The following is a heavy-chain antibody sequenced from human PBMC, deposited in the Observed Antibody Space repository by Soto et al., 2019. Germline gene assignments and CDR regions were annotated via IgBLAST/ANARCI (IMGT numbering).Heavy chain of an antibody. V-gene: IGHV1-8*01. Sequence: QVQLVQSGAEVKKPGASVKVSCKASGYTFTSYDINWVRQATGQGLEWMGWMNPNSGNTAYAQKFLGRVTIPSNTSISTAYMELSSLRSEVTAVYYCARERTRGFDPWGQGTLVTVSS. J-gene: IGHJ5*02. CDR2: MNPNSGNT. CDR1: GYTFTSYD. CDR3: ARERTRGFDP.